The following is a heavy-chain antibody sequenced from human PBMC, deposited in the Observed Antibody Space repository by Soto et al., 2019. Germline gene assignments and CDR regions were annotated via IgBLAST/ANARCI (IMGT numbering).Heavy chain of an antibody. J-gene: IGHJ5*02. D-gene: IGHD1-1*01. CDR2: FDPEDGET. Sequence: ASVKVSCKVSGYTLTELSMHWVRQAPGKGLEWMGGFDPEDGETIYAQKFQGRVTMTEDTSTDTAYMELSRLSPEDTAVYYCARDADRLGTPKKGPTNWFHPWGQGKLVTVSS. V-gene: IGHV1-24*01. CDR3: ARDADRLGTPKKGPTNWFHP. CDR1: GYTLTELS.